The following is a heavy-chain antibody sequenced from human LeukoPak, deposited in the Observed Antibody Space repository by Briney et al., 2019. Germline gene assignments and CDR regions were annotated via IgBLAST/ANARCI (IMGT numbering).Heavy chain of an antibody. CDR1: GYTFTGYY. D-gene: IGHD2-2*01. CDR3: ARENYCSSTSCPIDY. J-gene: IGHJ4*02. Sequence: ASVKVSCTASGYTFTGYYMHWVRQAPGQGLEWMGWINPNSGGTNYAQKFQGRVTMTRDTSISTAYMELSRLRSDDTAVCYCARENYCSSTSCPIDYWGQGTLVTVSS. V-gene: IGHV1-2*02. CDR2: INPNSGGT.